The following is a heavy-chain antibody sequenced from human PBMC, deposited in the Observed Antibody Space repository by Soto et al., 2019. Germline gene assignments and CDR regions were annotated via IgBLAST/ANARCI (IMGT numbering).Heavy chain of an antibody. V-gene: IGHV4-39*07. Sequence: PSETLSLTCTVSGGSISSSSYYWGWIRQPPGKGLEWIGSIYYSGSTYYNPSLKSRVTISVDTSKNQFSLKLSSVTAADTAVYYCARVFTTYYDILTGTNRYNWFDPWGQGTLVTVSS. CDR3: ARVFTTYYDILTGTNRYNWFDP. D-gene: IGHD3-9*01. CDR1: GGSISSSSYY. J-gene: IGHJ5*02. CDR2: IYYSGST.